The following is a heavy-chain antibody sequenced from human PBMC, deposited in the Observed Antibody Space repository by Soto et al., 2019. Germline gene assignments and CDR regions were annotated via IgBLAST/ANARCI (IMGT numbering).Heavy chain of an antibody. CDR1: GYSFTDYH. Sequence: SVKVSCKASGYSFTDYHIHWVRQAPGQGLEWLGRINPKSGGTSTAQKFQGWVTMTTDTSISTASMELTRLTSDDTAIYYCARGDSTDCSNGVCSFFYNHDMDVWR. CDR3: ARGDSTDCSNGVCSFFYNHDMDV. D-gene: IGHD2-8*01. V-gene: IGHV1-2*04. CDR2: INPKSGGT. J-gene: IGHJ6*02.